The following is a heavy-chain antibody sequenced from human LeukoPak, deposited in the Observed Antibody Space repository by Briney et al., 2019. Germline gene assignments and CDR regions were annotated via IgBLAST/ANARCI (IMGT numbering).Heavy chain of an antibody. Sequence: PSETLSLTCSVSGGSINSDYWNWIRQPPGKGLEWIGEINHSGSTNYNPSLKSRVTISVDTSKNQFSLKLSSVTAADTAVYYCATSRVDRITMIVVPSSHWGQGTLVTVSS. CDR2: INHSGST. CDR3: ATSRVDRITMIVVPSSH. CDR1: GGSINSDY. V-gene: IGHV4-34*01. D-gene: IGHD3-22*01. J-gene: IGHJ4*02.